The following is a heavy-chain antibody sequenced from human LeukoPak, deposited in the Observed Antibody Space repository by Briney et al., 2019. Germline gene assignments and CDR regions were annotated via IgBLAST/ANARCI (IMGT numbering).Heavy chain of an antibody. D-gene: IGHD3-22*01. J-gene: IGHJ4*02. V-gene: IGHV1-69*13. CDR3: ARTSYYDP. CDR2: IIPIFGTA. Sequence: SVKVSCKASGYTFTSYYMHWVRQAPGQGLEWMGGIIPIFGTANYAQKFQGRVTITADESTSTAYMELSSLRSEDTAVYYCARTSYYDPWGQGTLVTVSS. CDR1: GYTFTSYY.